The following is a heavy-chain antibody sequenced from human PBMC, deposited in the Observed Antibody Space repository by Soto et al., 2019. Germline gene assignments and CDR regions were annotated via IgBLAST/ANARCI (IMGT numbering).Heavy chain of an antibody. J-gene: IGHJ4*02. D-gene: IGHD4-17*01. Sequence: SDTLSRTCVVSGGSVSNKTYYWSWIRQPPGKRLEWIGYVYYSGTTNYNPSLKSRVTISVDLSKNQFSLRLSSVTTADTALYYCARTTAVPNTLRSRYFFDYWGQGTLVTVSS. CDR3: ARTTAVPNTLRSRYFFDY. CDR1: GGSVSNKTYY. V-gene: IGHV4-61*01. CDR2: VYYSGTT.